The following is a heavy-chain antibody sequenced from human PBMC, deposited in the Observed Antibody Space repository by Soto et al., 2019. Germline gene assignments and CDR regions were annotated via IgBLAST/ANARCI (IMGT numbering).Heavy chain of an antibody. D-gene: IGHD3-22*01. J-gene: IGHJ6*02. CDR2: IIPISETT. CDR1: GGTFSSLD. V-gene: IGHV1-69*06. Sequence: GASVKVSCKASGGTFSSLDINWVRQAPGQGLEWMGGIIPISETTNYAQIFQGRVSIVADKSTSTAYMELSRLRSEDTAVYYCARALLSHSYDSGGYGSSFHAMDVWGQGTPVTVSS. CDR3: ARALLSHSYDSGGYGSSFHAMDV.